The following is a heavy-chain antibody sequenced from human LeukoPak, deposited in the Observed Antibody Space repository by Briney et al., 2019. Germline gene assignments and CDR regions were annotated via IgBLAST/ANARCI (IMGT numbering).Heavy chain of an antibody. V-gene: IGHV3-7*01. CDR2: IKPDGIDK. D-gene: IGHD5-24*01. J-gene: IGHJ3*02. Sequence: GGSLRLSCVGTGFTFRSHWVNWVRQSPGKGLEWVANIKPDGIDKYYVDSARGRFTVSRDNAKNSACLQMNSLRAEGTAIYYCATISAQTFDIWGQGTLVSVSS. CDR3: ATISAQTFDI. CDR1: GFTFRSHW.